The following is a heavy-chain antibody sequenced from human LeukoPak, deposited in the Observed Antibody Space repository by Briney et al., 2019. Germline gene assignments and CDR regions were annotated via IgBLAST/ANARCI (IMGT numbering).Heavy chain of an antibody. J-gene: IGHJ3*01. CDR1: GFAFSSNW. CDR2: INQDETKA. V-gene: IGHV3-74*01. Sequence: GGSLRLSCAASGFAFSSNWMSWVRQAPGRGLVWVSRINQDETKAYADSVKGRFTVSRDNAKNMMYLQLNGLRAEDTAVYFCGRGGDGIDVWGQGTTVIVSS. D-gene: IGHD5-24*01. CDR3: GRGGDGIDV.